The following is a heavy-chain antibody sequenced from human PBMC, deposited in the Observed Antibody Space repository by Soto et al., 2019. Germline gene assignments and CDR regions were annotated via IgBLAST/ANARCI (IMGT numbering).Heavy chain of an antibody. CDR2: IAYDGSNK. J-gene: IGHJ4*02. CDR1: GFTFSNYA. V-gene: IGHV3-30-3*01. CDR3: ARAQGLYNYGNSADY. Sequence: QVQLVESGGGVVQPGRSLRLSCAASGFTFSNYAMDWVRQAPGEGLEWVAVIAYDGSNKYYADSVKGRFTISRDNSKNTLHLQMDSVRAEDTAVYYCARAQGLYNYGNSADYWGQGTLVTVSS. D-gene: IGHD5-18*01.